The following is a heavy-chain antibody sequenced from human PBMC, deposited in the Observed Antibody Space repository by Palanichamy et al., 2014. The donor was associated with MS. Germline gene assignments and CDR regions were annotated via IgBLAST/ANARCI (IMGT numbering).Heavy chain of an antibody. Sequence: QAQLVQSGGEVKKPGASLKVSCKASGYIFNKYGISWVRQAPGQGLEWMAWISTYNGDTNYAQKLQGRVTMTTDTSTSTAYMELRSPRSDDTAVYYCARDGFCSSDNCYGVYYYGLDVWGQGTTVTVSS. CDR3: ARDGFCSSDNCYGVYYYGLDV. CDR1: GYIFNKYG. D-gene: IGHD2-2*03. J-gene: IGHJ6*02. V-gene: IGHV1-18*01. CDR2: ISTYNGDT.